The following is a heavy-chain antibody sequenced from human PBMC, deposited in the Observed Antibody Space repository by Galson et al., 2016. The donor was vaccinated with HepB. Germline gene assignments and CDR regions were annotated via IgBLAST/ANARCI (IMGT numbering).Heavy chain of an antibody. CDR3: ARGIVRFVEWEGYYYMDV. J-gene: IGHJ6*03. Sequence: SETLSLTCAVPGGSISNYSWTWIRQPPGQGLAWIGSIYPTGSTSMKSSLKRRATILADTSENQLSLELTSVTAADTAVYYCARGIVRFVEWEGYYYMDVWGKGTTVIVSS. CDR1: GGSISNYS. CDR2: IYPTGST. V-gene: IGHV4-59*01. D-gene: IGHD3-3*01.